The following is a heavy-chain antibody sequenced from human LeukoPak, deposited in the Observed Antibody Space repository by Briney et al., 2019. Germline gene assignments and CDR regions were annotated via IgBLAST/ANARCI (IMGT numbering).Heavy chain of an antibody. Sequence: SETLSLTCAVYGGSFSGYYWSWFRQPPGKGLEWIGEINHSGSTNYNPSLKSRVTISVDTSKNQFSLKLSSVTAADTAVYYCASVYGSGRNNWFDPWGQGTLVTVSS. CDR2: INHSGST. D-gene: IGHD3-10*01. V-gene: IGHV4-34*01. J-gene: IGHJ5*02. CDR1: GGSFSGYY. CDR3: ASVYGSGRNNWFDP.